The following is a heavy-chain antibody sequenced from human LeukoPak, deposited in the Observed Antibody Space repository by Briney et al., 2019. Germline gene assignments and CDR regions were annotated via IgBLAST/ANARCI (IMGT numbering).Heavy chain of an antibody. CDR1: GGSISSYY. Sequence: SETLSLTCTVSGGSISSYYWSWIRQPPGKGLEWIGYIYTSGSTNYNPSLKSRVTISVDTSKNQFSLKLSSVTAADTAVYYCARHPGRRAFGIWGQGTMVTVSS. CDR3: ARHPGRRAFGI. CDR2: IYTSGST. D-gene: IGHD1-26*01. V-gene: IGHV4-4*09. J-gene: IGHJ3*02.